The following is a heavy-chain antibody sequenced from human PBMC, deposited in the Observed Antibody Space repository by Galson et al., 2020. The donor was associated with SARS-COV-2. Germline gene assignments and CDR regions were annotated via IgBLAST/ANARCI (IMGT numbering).Heavy chain of an antibody. CDR2: IKTDGSHT. V-gene: IGHV3-74*01. J-gene: IGHJ3*01. D-gene: IGHD3-10*02. Sequence: GESLKISCAASGFDFSKYWMHWVRQAPGKGLEWVSRIKTDGSHTTDTDSVRGRFTTSRDNAKNILYLQMSGVRDEDTGVYFCARERDVAITDAFDLWGQGTRVTVSS. CDR3: ARERDVAITDAFDL. CDR1: GFDFSKYW.